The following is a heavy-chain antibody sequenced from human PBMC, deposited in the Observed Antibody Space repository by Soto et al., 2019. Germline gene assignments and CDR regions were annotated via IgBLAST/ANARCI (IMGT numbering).Heavy chain of an antibody. CDR1: GFTFSNAW. V-gene: IGHV3-15*01. CDR2: IKSKTDGGTT. J-gene: IGHJ4*02. Sequence: EVQLVESGGGLVKPGGSLRLSCAASGFTFSNAWMSWVRQAPGKGLEWVGRIKSKTDGGTTDYAAPVKGRFTISRDDSKNTLYLQMNSLKSEDTAVYYCTTDRGPYCSGGSCSVDYWGQGTLVTVSS. CDR3: TTDRGPYCSGGSCSVDY. D-gene: IGHD2-15*01.